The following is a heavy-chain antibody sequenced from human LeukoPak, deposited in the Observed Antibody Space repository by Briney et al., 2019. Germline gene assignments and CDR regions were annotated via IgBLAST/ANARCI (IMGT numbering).Heavy chain of an antibody. CDR2: IYYSGST. Sequence: SETLSLTCTVSGGSISSSSYYWGWIRQPPGKGLEWIGSIYYSGSTYYNPSLKSRVTISVDTSKNQFSLKLSSVTAADTAVYYYARLGGFYGSGSYYNPHFDYWGQGTLVTVSS. CDR1: GGSISSSSYY. J-gene: IGHJ4*02. CDR3: ARLGGFYGSGSYYNPHFDY. V-gene: IGHV4-39*01. D-gene: IGHD3-10*01.